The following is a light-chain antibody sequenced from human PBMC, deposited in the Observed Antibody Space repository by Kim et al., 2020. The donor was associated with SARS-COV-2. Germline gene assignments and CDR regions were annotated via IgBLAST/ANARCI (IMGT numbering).Light chain of an antibody. V-gene: IGKV3-20*01. CDR1: QSVSSSY. CDR3: QHYGSSLYT. Sequence: WSPGERATLSCRASQSVSSSYLAWYQQKPGQAPRLLSHDASSRATGIPDRFSGSGSGTDFTLTISRLEPEDFAVYYCQHYGSSLYTFGQGTKLEI. J-gene: IGKJ2*01. CDR2: DAS.